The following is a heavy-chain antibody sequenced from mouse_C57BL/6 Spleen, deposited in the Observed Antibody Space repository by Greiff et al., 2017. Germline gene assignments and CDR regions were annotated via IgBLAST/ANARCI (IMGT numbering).Heavy chain of an antibody. CDR2: ISSGSSTI. CDR3: ARKVYYYAMDY. J-gene: IGHJ4*01. Sequence: EVKLMESGGGLVKPGGSLKLSCAASGFTFSDYGMHWVRQAPEKGLEWVAYISSGSSTIYYADTVKGRLTISRDNAKNTLFLQMTSLRYEDTAMYYCARKVYYYAMDYWGQGTSVTVPS. V-gene: IGHV5-17*01. CDR1: GFTFSDYG.